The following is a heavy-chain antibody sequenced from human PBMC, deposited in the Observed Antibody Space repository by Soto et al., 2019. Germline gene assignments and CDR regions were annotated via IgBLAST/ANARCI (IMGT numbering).Heavy chain of an antibody. Sequence: GGSLRLSCAASGFPFSNAWMNWVRQAPGKGLEWVGRIKSKTDGGTTDYAAPVKGRFTISRDDSKDTLYLQMNSLKADDTAVYYCAKETAFTAVEDKWGQGTLVTVS. V-gene: IGHV3-15*07. CDR3: AKETAFTAVEDK. CDR1: GFPFSNAW. D-gene: IGHD6-13*01. J-gene: IGHJ4*02. CDR2: IKSKTDGGTT.